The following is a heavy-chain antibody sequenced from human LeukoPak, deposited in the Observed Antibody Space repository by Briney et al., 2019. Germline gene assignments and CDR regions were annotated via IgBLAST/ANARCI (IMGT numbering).Heavy chain of an antibody. J-gene: IGHJ4*02. CDR2: IYYSGST. CDR3: ARANGGIFDY. Sequence: PSETLSLTCTVSGGSISSYYWSWIRQPPGKGLEWIGYIYYSGSTNYNPSLKSRVTISVDTSKNQFSLKLSSVTAADTAVYYCARANGGIFDYWGQGTLVTVSS. V-gene: IGHV4-59*01. CDR1: GGSISSYY. D-gene: IGHD4-23*01.